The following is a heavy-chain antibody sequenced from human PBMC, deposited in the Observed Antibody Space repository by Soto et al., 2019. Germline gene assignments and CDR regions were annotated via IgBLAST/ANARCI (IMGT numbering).Heavy chain of an antibody. CDR2: TYYRSKWYN. CDR3: ARDLVSSAIPYYYGMDV. CDR1: GDSVSSNSAA. V-gene: IGHV6-1*01. D-gene: IGHD6-13*01. Sequence: TLSLTCAISGDSVSSNSAAWNWIRQSPSRGLEWLGRTYYRSKWYNDYAVSVKSRITINPDTSKNQFSLQLNSVTPEDTAVYYCARDLVSSAIPYYYGMDVWGQGTTVTVSS. J-gene: IGHJ6*02.